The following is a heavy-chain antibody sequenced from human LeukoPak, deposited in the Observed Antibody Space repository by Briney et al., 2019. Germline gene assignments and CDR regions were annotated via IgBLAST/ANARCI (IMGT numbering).Heavy chain of an antibody. D-gene: IGHD4-17*01. CDR1: GYSISSGYD. Sequence: SETLSLTCTVAGYSISSGYDWGWIRQAPGKGLVWIGSIYHDGSTSYNPSLKSRVTISLDTSKNRFSLKLTSVTAADTALYYCARGSKYRYGDYENWGQGTLVTVSS. J-gene: IGHJ4*02. CDR3: ARGSKYRYGDYEN. CDR2: IYHDGST. V-gene: IGHV4-38-2*02.